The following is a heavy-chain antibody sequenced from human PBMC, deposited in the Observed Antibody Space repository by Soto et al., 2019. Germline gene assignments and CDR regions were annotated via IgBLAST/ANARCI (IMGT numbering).Heavy chain of an antibody. CDR3: ARPQWGYDSSCYPDY. CDR2: ISAYNGNT. Sequence: ASVKVSCKASGYTFTSYGISWVRQAPGQGLEWMGWISAYNGNTNYAQKLQGRVTMTTDTSTSTAYMELRSLRSDDTAVYYCARPQWGYDSSCYPDYWGEGTMVTV. D-gene: IGHD3-22*01. J-gene: IGHJ4*02. V-gene: IGHV1-18*04. CDR1: GYTFTSYG.